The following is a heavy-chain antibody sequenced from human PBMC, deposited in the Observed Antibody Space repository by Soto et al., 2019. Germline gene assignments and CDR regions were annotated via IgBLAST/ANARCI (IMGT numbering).Heavy chain of an antibody. CDR1: GFTFSSYG. CDR2: IWYDGSNK. CDR3: YYHYIDV. D-gene: IGHD4-17*01. Sequence: PGGAVRLSCAASGFTFSSYGMHLVRQAPGKGLEWVAVIWYDGSNKYYADSVKGRFTISRDNSKNTLYLQMNSLSSGAATVMGYYYHYIDVWGQGTTVTVSS. V-gene: IGHV3-33*01. J-gene: IGHJ6*03.